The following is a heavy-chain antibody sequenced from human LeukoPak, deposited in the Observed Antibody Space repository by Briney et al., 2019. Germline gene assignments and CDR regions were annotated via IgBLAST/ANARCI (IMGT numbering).Heavy chain of an antibody. J-gene: IGHJ4*02. V-gene: IGHV4-59*01. D-gene: IGHD6-13*01. CDR1: GGSISSYY. Sequence: NPSETLSLTCTVSGGSISSYYWSWIRQPPGKGLEWIGYIYYSGSTNYNPSLKSRVTISVDTSKNQFSLKLSSVTAADTAVYYCARVPHSSSWLFFDYWGQGTLVTVSS. CDR3: ARVPHSSSWLFFDY. CDR2: IYYSGST.